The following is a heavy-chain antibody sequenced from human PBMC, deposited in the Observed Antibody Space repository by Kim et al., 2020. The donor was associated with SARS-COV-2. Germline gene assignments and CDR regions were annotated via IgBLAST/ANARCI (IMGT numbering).Heavy chain of an antibody. D-gene: IGHD1-1*01. V-gene: IGHV1-3*01. CDR3: ARDGTTRNGGYYFDY. J-gene: IGHJ4*01. Sequence: QKFQGRITINRDPSASTAFMELGSLTSEDTAVYYCARDGTTRNGGYYFDYWGQGALVTVSS.